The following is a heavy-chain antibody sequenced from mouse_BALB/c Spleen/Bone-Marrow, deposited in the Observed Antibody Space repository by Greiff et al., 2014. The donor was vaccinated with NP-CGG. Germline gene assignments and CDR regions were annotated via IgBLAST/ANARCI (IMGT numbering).Heavy chain of an antibody. V-gene: IGHV5-6-3*01. CDR3: ARGNDYAAWFVY. D-gene: IGHD2-4*01. CDR1: GFTFSNYG. J-gene: IGHJ3*01. CDR2: IDNNG. Sequence: EVKVEESGGGLVQPGGSLKLSCSASGFTFSNYGMSWVRQTPDKRLELVATIDNNGVYPDSVKGRFTISRDNAKNTLYLQMNSLKSEDTAIYYCARGNDYAAWFVYWGQGTLVTVSA.